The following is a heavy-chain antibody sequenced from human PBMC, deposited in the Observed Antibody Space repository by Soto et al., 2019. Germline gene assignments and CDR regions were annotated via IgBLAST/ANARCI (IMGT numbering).Heavy chain of an antibody. V-gene: IGHV3-48*02. CDR3: ARLYYDYV. J-gene: IGHJ6*02. Sequence: LXLFCTASGFDFSTYSMNWVRQAPGKGLEWIAYVSMDSDTIHYADSVKGRFTISRDDAENSLYLQMNSLRDEDTATYYCARLYYDYVWGQGTTVTVYS. CDR1: GFDFSTYS. CDR2: VSMDSDTI. D-gene: IGHD3-3*01.